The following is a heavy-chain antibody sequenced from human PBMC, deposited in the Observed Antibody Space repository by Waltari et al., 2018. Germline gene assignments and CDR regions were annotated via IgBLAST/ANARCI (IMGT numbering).Heavy chain of an antibody. V-gene: IGHV1-69*01. CDR1: GGTFSSYA. J-gene: IGHJ4*02. CDR3: ARDPDYYDSSGEQTPFDY. Sequence: QVQLVQSGAEVKKPGSSVKVSCKASGGTFSSYAISWVRQAPGHGLEWMGGIMPIVGTANYAQKFQGRVTITADESTSTAYMELSSLRSEDTAVYYCARDPDYYDSSGEQTPFDYWGQGTLVTVSS. D-gene: IGHD3-22*01. CDR2: IMPIVGTA.